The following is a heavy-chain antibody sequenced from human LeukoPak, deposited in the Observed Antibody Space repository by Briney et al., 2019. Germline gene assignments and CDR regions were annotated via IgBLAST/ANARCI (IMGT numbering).Heavy chain of an antibody. D-gene: IGHD3-22*01. V-gene: IGHV4-34*01. CDR1: GGSFSGYY. CDR2: INHSGST. CDR3: ARGPGDYYDSSGYYRRRDAFDI. J-gene: IGHJ3*02. Sequence: SETLSLTCAVYGGSFSGYYGSWIRQPPGKGLEWIGEINHSGSTNYNPSLKSRVTISVDTSKNQFSLKLSSVTAADTAVYYCARGPGDYYDSSGYYRRRDAFDIWGQGTMVTVSS.